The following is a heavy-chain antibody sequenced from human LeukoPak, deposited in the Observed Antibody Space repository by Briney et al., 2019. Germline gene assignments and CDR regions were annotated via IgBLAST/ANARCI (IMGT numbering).Heavy chain of an antibody. J-gene: IGHJ4*01. V-gene: IGHV4-4*02. CDR2: IYDSGST. CDR3: ARGGPATPMGPYYFVY. D-gene: IGHD5-18*01. CDR1: GGSISSGNW. Sequence: SGTLSLTCAVSGGSISSGNWWSWVRQPPGKGLEWIGEIYDSGSTNYNPSLKSRVTLSVDKSKNQFSLKMNFVTAADTAVYYCARGGPATPMGPYYFVYWGQGTLVTVSS.